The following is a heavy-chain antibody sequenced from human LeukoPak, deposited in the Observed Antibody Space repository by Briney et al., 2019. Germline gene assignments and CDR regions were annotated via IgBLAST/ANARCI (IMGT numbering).Heavy chain of an antibody. CDR1: GYTFTSYG. Sequence: ASVKVSCKASGYTFTSYGISWVRQAPGQGLECMGWIIAYYGNTNYAQKLQGRVTMTTDTSTSTAYMELRSLRSDDTAVYYCARDQSWRYCSGGSCSWRFDYWGQGTLVTVSS. V-gene: IGHV1-18*04. J-gene: IGHJ4*02. CDR2: IIAYYGNT. D-gene: IGHD2-15*01. CDR3: ARDQSWRYCSGGSCSWRFDY.